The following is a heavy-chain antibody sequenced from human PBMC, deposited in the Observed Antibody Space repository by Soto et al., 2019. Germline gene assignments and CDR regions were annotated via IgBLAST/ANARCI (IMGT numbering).Heavy chain of an antibody. V-gene: IGHV3-73*01. CDR2: IRDRAYNYAT. CDR3: TRLISAAQDY. J-gene: IGHJ4*02. Sequence: EVLLVESGGGVVQPGGSLKLSCAASGFVFKDSSIHWVRQASGKGLEWVGRIRDRAYNYATAYTASVKGRFTVSRDDSNNAAYLQMDSLKSEGTAIYYCTRLISAAQDYWGQGTPVTVSS. CDR1: GFVFKDSS. D-gene: IGHD3-16*02.